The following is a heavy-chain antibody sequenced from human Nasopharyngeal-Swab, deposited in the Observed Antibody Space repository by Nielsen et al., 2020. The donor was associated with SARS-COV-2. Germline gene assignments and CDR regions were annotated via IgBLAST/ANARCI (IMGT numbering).Heavy chain of an antibody. CDR3: GRAGSYRIVY. J-gene: IGHJ4*02. D-gene: IGHD1-14*01. CDR2: INSDGRTK. CDR1: GFTFSSYR. V-gene: IGHV3-74*01. Sequence: GGSLRLSCVASGFTFSSYRMQWVRQPPGKGLEWVARINSDGRTKDHADSLQGRFTIARDNAKNEVYLQLNGLRDEDTAVYYCGRAGSYRIVYWGEGTLVTVSS.